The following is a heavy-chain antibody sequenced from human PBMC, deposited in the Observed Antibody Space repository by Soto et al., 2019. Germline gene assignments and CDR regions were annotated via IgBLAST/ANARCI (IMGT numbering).Heavy chain of an antibody. J-gene: IGHJ5*02. Sequence: GGSLRLSCAGSGFTFSTFDIHWVRQAPGKGLEWVSGIGTLSDTFYAASVQGRFTLSRQNAKNSVYLQMNSLRAGDTAFYYCARGRSFSYDSTPPPMFDPWGQGTLVTVSS. CDR1: GFTFSTFD. D-gene: IGHD3-10*01. CDR3: ARGRSFSYDSTPPPMFDP. CDR2: IGTLSDT. V-gene: IGHV3-13*01.